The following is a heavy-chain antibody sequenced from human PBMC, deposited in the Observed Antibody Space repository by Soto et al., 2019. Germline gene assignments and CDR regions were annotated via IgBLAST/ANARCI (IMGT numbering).Heavy chain of an antibody. Sequence: GASVKVSCKASGGTFSSYAISWVRQAPGQGLEWMGGIIPIFGTANYAQKFQGRVTITADKSTSTAYMELSSLRSEDTAVYYCARDITMVRGAPPDPWGQGTLVTVSS. V-gene: IGHV1-69*06. D-gene: IGHD3-10*01. CDR3: ARDITMVRGAPPDP. J-gene: IGHJ5*02. CDR2: IIPIFGTA. CDR1: GGTFSSYA.